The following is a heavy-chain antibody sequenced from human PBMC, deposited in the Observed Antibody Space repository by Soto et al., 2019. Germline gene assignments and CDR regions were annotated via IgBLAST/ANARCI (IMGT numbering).Heavy chain of an antibody. J-gene: IGHJ4*02. V-gene: IGHV1-18*01. CDR3: AIEGCSGGSCYPEDF. D-gene: IGHD2-15*01. Sequence: QIQLVQSGAEVKKPGASVKVSCKASGYSFTRYDISWVRQAPGQGLAWMGWISTYNGNTNYAQKLQGRVTVITDTSTSTAYMELRSLRSDDTAVHYCAIEGCSGGSCYPEDFCGQGTLVTVSS. CDR2: ISTYNGNT. CDR1: GYSFTRYD.